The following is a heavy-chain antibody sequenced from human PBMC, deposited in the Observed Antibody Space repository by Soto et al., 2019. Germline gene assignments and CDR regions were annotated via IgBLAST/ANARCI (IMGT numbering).Heavy chain of an antibody. V-gene: IGHV4-59*01. CDR1: GGSISSYS. CDR2: VYYSGSP. D-gene: IGHD6-13*01. Sequence: SETLSLTCTVSGGSISSYSWSWIRQPPGKGLEWIGYVYYSGSPNYNPSLKSRVTISVDTSKNQVSLKLTSVTDADTAVYYCARVTLAAAGVWFDPWGQGTLVTVSS. CDR3: ARVTLAAAGVWFDP. J-gene: IGHJ5*02.